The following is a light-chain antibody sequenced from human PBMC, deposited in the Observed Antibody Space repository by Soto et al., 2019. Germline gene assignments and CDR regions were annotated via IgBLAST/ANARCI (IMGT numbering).Light chain of an antibody. Sequence: IVMTQSPATLSVSPGERATLSCRASQSVSSNLAWYQQKPGQAPRLLIYGASTRATGIPARFSGNGSGTEITLTISSLQSEDFAVYYCQQYNNWRWTVRQGTKVEI. CDR1: QSVSSN. CDR2: GAS. CDR3: QQYNNWRWT. V-gene: IGKV3-15*01. J-gene: IGKJ1*01.